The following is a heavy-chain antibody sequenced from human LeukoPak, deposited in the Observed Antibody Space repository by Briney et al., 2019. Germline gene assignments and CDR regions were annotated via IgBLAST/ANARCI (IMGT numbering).Heavy chain of an antibody. V-gene: IGHV4-30-4*01. CDR3: ARYGSGSTWFDP. D-gene: IGHD3-10*01. Sequence: SQTLSLTCTVSGGSISSDNYQWSWRRQPKGRGREGIGYINNSGRTYYNPSRKSRITISVNTSKNHFSLTLSSVTSADTAVYYCARYGSGSTWFDPWGQGTLVTVSS. CDR2: INNSGRT. J-gene: IGHJ5*02. CDR1: GGSISSDNYQ.